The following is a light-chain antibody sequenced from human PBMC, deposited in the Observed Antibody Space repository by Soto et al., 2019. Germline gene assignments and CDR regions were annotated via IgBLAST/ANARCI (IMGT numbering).Light chain of an antibody. CDR2: DVS. V-gene: IGLV2-14*03. J-gene: IGLJ3*02. CDR1: SNDVGAHHS. CDR3: SSFTDTGTVM. Sequence: QSALTQPASVSGSPGQSFTISCTGTSNDVGAHHSVSWYQQHPGKAPKLIIFDVSNRPSGVSNRFSGSKSGNTASLTISGLHAEDDADYYCSSFTDTGTVMFGGGTQLTVL.